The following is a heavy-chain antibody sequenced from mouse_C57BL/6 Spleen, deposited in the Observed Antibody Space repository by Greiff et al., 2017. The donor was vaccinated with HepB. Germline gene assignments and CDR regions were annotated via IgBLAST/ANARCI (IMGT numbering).Heavy chain of an antibody. CDR2: INPSNGGT. CDR3: ARGVYYGDLYFDV. Sequence: QVQLKQPGTELVKPGASVKLSCKASGYTFTSYWMHWVKQRPGQGLEWIGNINPSNGGTNYNEKFKSKATLTVDKSSSTAYMQLSSLTSEDSAVYYCARGVYYGDLYFDVWGTGTTVTVSS. D-gene: IGHD1-1*01. J-gene: IGHJ1*03. CDR1: GYTFTSYW. V-gene: IGHV1-53*01.